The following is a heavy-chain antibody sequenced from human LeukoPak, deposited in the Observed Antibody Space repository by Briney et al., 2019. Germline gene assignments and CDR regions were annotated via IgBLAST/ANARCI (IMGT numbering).Heavy chain of an antibody. J-gene: IGHJ6*02. D-gene: IGHD6-19*01. CDR2: IIPIFGTA. V-gene: IGHV1-69*13. CDR3: ARDRAVAGTYTKGNPTRDYYGMDV. CDR1: GGTFSSYA. Sequence: ASVKVSCKASGGTFSSYAISWVRQAPGQGLEWMGGIIPIFGTANYAQKFQGRVTITADESTSTAYMELSSLRSEDTAVYYCARDRAVAGTYTKGNPTRDYYGMDVWGQGTTVTVSS.